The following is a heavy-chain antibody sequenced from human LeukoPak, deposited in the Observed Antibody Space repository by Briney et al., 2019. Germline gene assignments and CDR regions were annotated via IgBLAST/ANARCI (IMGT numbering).Heavy chain of an antibody. CDR1: GGSFSGYY. CDR2: INHSGST. D-gene: IGHD1-26*01. CDR3: ASSGGSWDRARFDY. J-gene: IGHJ4*02. V-gene: IGHV4-34*01. Sequence: SETLSLTCAVYGGSFSGYYWSWICQPPGKGLEWIGEINHSGSTNYNPSLKSRVTISVDTSKNQFSLKLSSVTAADTAVYYCASSGGSWDRARFDYWGQGTLVTVSS.